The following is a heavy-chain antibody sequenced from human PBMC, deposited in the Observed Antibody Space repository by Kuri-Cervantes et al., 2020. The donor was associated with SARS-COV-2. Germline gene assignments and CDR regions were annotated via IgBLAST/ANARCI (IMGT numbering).Heavy chain of an antibody. CDR2: IYSGSST. V-gene: IGHV3-66*02. J-gene: IGHJ6*03. Sequence: GESLKISCAASGFIVSSNYMSWVRQAPGTGLEWVSVIYSGSSTYYADSVKGRFTISRDNSKNTLYLQMNSLRAEDTAVYYCARDVAVTTRGYMDVWGKGTTVTVSS. CDR1: GFIVSSNY. D-gene: IGHD4-11*01. CDR3: ARDVAVTTRGYMDV.